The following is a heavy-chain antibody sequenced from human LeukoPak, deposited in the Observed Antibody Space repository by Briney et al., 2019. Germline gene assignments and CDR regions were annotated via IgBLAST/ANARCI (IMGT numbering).Heavy chain of an antibody. J-gene: IGHJ4*02. D-gene: IGHD2-15*01. CDR1: GFTFSSYS. V-gene: IGHV3-21*01. CDR2: ISSSSSYI. Sequence: PGRSLRLSCAASGFTFSSYSMNWVRQAPGKGLEWVSSISSSSSYIYYADSVKGRFTISRDNAKNSLYLQMNSLRAEDTAVYYCARVGCSGGSCPYYFDYWGQGTLVTVSS. CDR3: ARVGCSGGSCPYYFDY.